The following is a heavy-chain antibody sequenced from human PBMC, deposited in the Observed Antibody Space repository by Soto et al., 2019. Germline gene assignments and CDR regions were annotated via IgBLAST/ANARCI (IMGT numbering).Heavy chain of an antibody. CDR2: ISGGST. D-gene: IGHD3-10*01. CDR3: ARDKGSGINDAFDI. CDR1: GFTFSDYY. Sequence: QVQLVESGGGLVKPGGSLRLSCAASGFTFSDYYMNWIRQAPGKGLEWVSYISGGSTYYADSVKGRFALSRDNSKNTLYLQMSGLRAEDTAVYYCARDKGSGINDAFDIWGQGTMVTVSS. J-gene: IGHJ3*02. V-gene: IGHV3-11*05.